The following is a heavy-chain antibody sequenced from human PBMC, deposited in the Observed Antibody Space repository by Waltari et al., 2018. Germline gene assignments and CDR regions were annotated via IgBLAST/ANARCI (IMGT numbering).Heavy chain of an antibody. CDR2: IYYSGST. Sequence: QLQLQESGPGLVKPSETLSLTCTVSGGSISSSSYYWGWIRQPPGKGLEWIGSIYYSGSTYYNPSLKSRVTISVDTSKNQFSLKLSSVTAADTAVYYCARYIYQYYYGSGSYVDYWGQGTLVTVSS. V-gene: IGHV4-39*01. D-gene: IGHD3-10*01. J-gene: IGHJ4*02. CDR1: GGSISSSSYY. CDR3: ARYIYQYYYGSGSYVDY.